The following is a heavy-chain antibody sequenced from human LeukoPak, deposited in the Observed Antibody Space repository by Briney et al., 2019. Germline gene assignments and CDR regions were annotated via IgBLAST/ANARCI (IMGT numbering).Heavy chain of an antibody. D-gene: IGHD5-18*01. Sequence: SVKVSCKASGGTFSSYAISWVRQAPGQGLEWMGRIIPIFGTANYAQRFQGRVTITTDESTSTAYMELSSLRSEDPAVYYCARDLDTALEFDYWGQGTLVTVSS. CDR1: GGTFSSYA. V-gene: IGHV1-69*05. CDR3: ARDLDTALEFDY. CDR2: IIPIFGTA. J-gene: IGHJ4*02.